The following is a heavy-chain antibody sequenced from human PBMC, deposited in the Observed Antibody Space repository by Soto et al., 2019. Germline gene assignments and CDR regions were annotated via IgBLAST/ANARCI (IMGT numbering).Heavy chain of an antibody. CDR3: AHPRGYGVFDAYDI. Sequence: QAGGSLRLSCVASGFTFSIYAMSWVRQAPGKGLEWVSALNAGGDNTYYADSVKGRFTISRDNSMNALYLQMNSLRIEDTAVYYCAHPRGYGVFDAYDIWGQGTMVTVSS. D-gene: IGHD4-17*01. J-gene: IGHJ3*02. V-gene: IGHV3-23*01. CDR2: LNAGGDNT. CDR1: GFTFSIYA.